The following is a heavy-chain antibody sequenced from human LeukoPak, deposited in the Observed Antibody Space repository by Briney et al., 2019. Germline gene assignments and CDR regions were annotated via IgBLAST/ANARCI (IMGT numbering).Heavy chain of an antibody. V-gene: IGHV1-2*02. D-gene: IGHD3-22*01. CDR1: GYTFTGYY. J-gene: IGHJ4*02. Sequence: ASVKVSCKAPGYTFTGYYMHWVRQAPGQGLEWMGWINPNSGGTNYAQKFQGRVTMTRDTSISTAYMELSRLRSDDTAVYYCARVTSEVPYYYDSSGQVLDYWGQGTLVTVSS. CDR2: INPNSGGT. CDR3: ARVTSEVPYYYDSSGQVLDY.